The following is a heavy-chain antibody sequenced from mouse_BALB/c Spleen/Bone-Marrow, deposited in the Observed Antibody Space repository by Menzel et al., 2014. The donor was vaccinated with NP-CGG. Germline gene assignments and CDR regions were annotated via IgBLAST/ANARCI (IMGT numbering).Heavy chain of an antibody. V-gene: IGHV2-6*02. D-gene: IGHD4-1*01. CDR3: ARTGTRYAMDY. CDR1: GFSLTNYG. Sequence: QAQLKESGPGLVAPSQSLSITCTVSGFSLTNYGLHWVRQPPGKGLEWLVGIWSDGSTTYNSALKSRLSINKDNSKSQVFLKMNSLQTDDTAIYYCARTGTRYAMDYWGQGTSVTVSS. J-gene: IGHJ4*01. CDR2: IWSDGST.